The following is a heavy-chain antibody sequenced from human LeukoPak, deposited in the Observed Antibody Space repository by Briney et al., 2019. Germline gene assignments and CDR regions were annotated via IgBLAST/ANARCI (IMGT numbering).Heavy chain of an antibody. D-gene: IGHD3-22*01. CDR2: IYYSGST. CDR1: GGSISSSSYY. CDR3: AREYYYDSSGYYQNWFDP. Sequence: PSETLSLTCTVSGGSISSSSYYWGWIRQPPGKGLEWIGSIYYSGSTYYSPSLKSRVTISVDTSKNQFSLKLSSVTAADTAVYYCAREYYYDSSGYYQNWFDPWGQGTLVTVSS. J-gene: IGHJ5*02. V-gene: IGHV4-39*02.